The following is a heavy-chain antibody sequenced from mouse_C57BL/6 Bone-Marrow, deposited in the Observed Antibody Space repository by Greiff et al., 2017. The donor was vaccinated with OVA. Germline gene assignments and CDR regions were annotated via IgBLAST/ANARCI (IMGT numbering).Heavy chain of an antibody. CDR3: AISGLRPFAY. Sequence: QVQLQQSGPELVKPGASVKISCKASGYAFSSSWMNWVKQRPGKGLEWIGRIYPGDGDTNYNGKFKGKATLTADKSSSTAYMQLSSLTSEDSAVYYCAISGLRPFAYWGQGTLVTVSA. CDR1: GYAFSSSW. CDR2: IYPGDGDT. V-gene: IGHV1-82*01. J-gene: IGHJ3*01. D-gene: IGHD1-1*01.